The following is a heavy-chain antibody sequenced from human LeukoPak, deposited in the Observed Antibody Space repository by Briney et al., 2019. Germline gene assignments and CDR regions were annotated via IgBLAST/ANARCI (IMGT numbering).Heavy chain of an antibody. CDR1: GGSISSYY. V-gene: IGHV4-4*09. CDR3: ARPICSSTSRYTNWFDP. Sequence: SETLSLTCTVSGGSISSYYWSWIRQPPGKGLEWIGYIYTSGSTNYNPSLKSRVTISVDTSKNQFSLKLSSVTAADTAVYYCARPICSSTSRYTNWFDPWGQGTLVTVSS. CDR2: IYTSGST. D-gene: IGHD2-2*02. J-gene: IGHJ5*02.